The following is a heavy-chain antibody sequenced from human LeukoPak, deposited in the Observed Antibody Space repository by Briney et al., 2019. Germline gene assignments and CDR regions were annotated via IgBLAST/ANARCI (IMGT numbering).Heavy chain of an antibody. V-gene: IGHV4-59*11. Sequence: SETLSLTCTVSGGSISSHYWSWIRQPPGKGLEWIGYIYYSGSTNYNPSLKSRVTISVDTSKNQFSLKLSSVTAADTAVYCCARTREPQGFDPWGQGTLVTVSS. J-gene: IGHJ5*02. CDR1: GGSISSHY. CDR3: ARTREPQGFDP. D-gene: IGHD1-26*01. CDR2: IYYSGST.